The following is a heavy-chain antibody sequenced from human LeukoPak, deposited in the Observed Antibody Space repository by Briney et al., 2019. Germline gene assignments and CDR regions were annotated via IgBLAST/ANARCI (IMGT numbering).Heavy chain of an antibody. D-gene: IGHD4-17*01. J-gene: IGHJ4*02. V-gene: IGHV3-7*03. Sequence: PGGSLRLSCAASGFTFSSYWMSWVRQAPGKGLEWVANIKQDGSEKYYVDSVKGRFTISRDNAKSSLYLQMNSLRAEDTAVYYCAREPYGDYFDYWGQGTLVTVSS. CDR3: AREPYGDYFDY. CDR1: GFTFSSYW. CDR2: IKQDGSEK.